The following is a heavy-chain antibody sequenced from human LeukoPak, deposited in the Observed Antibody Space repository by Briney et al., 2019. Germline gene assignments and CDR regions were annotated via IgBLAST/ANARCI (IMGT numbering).Heavy chain of an antibody. J-gene: IGHJ6*03. V-gene: IGHV1-18*01. Sequence: ASVKVSCKASGYTFTSYGISWVRQAPGQGLEWMGWISAYNGNTNYAQKFQGRVTMTRDTSISTAYMELSRLRSDDTAVYYCARDLRGSYYYYYYMDVWGKGTTVTVSS. D-gene: IGHD2-15*01. CDR3: ARDLRGSYYYYYYMDV. CDR2: ISAYNGNT. CDR1: GYTFTSYG.